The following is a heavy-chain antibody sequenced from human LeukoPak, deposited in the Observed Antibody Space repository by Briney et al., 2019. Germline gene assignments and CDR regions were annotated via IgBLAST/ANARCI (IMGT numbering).Heavy chain of an antibody. J-gene: IGHJ5*02. D-gene: IGHD3-22*01. Sequence: PGGSLRLSCAASGFTFDDYAMHWVRQAPGKGLGWVSGISWNSGSIGYADSVKGRFTISRDNAKNSLYLQMNSLRAEDTALYYCARDDLLHRNWFDPWGQGTLVTVSS. CDR2: ISWNSGSI. CDR1: GFTFDDYA. CDR3: ARDDLLHRNWFDP. V-gene: IGHV3-9*01.